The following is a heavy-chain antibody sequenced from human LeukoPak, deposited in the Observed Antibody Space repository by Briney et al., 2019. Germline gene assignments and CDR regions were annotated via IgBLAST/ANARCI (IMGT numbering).Heavy chain of an antibody. D-gene: IGHD1-7*01. J-gene: IGHJ4*02. V-gene: IGHV4-34*01. CDR2: INHSGST. CDR3: ARGGSYNWNYGYYFDY. Sequence: PSETLSLTCAVYGGSFSGYYWSWIRQPPGKGLEWIGEINHSGSTNHNPSLKSRVTISVDTSKNQFSLKLSSVTAADTAVYYCARGGSYNWNYGYYFDYWGQGTLVTVSS. CDR1: GGSFSGYY.